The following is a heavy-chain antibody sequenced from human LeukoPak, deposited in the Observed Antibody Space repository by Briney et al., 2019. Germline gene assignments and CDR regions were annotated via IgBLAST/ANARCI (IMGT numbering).Heavy chain of an antibody. CDR1: GGSITSYY. J-gene: IGHJ6*02. CDR2: IYYSGST. Sequence: SETLSLTCTVSGGSITSYYWSWIRQPPGKGLEWIGYIYYSGSTKYSPSLKSRVTISVDTSKNQFSLKLGSVTAADTAVYYCARHLLGYCSSTSCPAYGMDVWGQGTTVTVSS. CDR3: ARHLLGYCSSTSCPAYGMDV. D-gene: IGHD2-2*01. V-gene: IGHV4-59*08.